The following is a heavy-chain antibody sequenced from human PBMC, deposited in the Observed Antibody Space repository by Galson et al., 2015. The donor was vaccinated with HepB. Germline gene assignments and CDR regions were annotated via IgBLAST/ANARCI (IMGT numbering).Heavy chain of an antibody. D-gene: IGHD1-26*01. J-gene: IGHJ4*02. CDR3: ATFGSRGGIPLQSYYEDY. CDR1: GYTLTELS. CDR2: FDPEDGET. Sequence: CKVSGYTLTELSMHWVRQAPGKGLEWMGGFDPEDGETIYAQKFQGRVTMTEDTSTDTAYMELSSLRSEDTAVYYCATFGSRGGIPLQSYYEDYWGQGTLVTVSS. V-gene: IGHV1-24*01.